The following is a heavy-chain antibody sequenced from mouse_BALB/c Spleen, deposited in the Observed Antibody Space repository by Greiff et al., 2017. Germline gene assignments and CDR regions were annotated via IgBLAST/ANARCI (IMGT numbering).Heavy chain of an antibody. CDR3: ARHDYYAMDY. Sequence: EVQVVESGGGLVKPGGSLKLSCAASGFAFSSYDMSWVRQTPEKRLEWVAYISSGGGSTYYPDTVKGRFTISRDNAKNTLYLQMSSLKSEDTAMYYCARHDYYAMDYWGQGTSVTVSS. V-gene: IGHV5-12-1*01. CDR1: GFAFSSYD. CDR2: ISSGGGST. J-gene: IGHJ4*01.